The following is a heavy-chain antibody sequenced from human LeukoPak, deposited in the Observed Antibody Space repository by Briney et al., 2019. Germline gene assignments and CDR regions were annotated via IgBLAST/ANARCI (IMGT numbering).Heavy chain of an antibody. CDR1: GNSFTAYY. CDR3: ARADRLDGGPYLIGP. Sequence: ASVKVSSKTSGNSFTAYYMHWVRKAPGQGLEWRGWINPNSGGTSSAQKFQGRVTMTRDTSITTVYMEVSWLTSDDTAIYYCARADRLDGGPYLIGPWGQGTLVTVSS. CDR2: INPNSGGT. V-gene: IGHV1-2*02. D-gene: IGHD2-21*01. J-gene: IGHJ5*02.